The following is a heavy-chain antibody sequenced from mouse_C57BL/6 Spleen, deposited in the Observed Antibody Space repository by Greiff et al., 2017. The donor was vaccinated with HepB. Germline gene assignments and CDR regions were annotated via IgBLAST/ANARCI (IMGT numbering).Heavy chain of an antibody. D-gene: IGHD3-2*02. CDR1: GFTFSNYW. J-gene: IGHJ2*01. CDR3: PGRDSSGDFDY. V-gene: IGHV6-3*01. CDR2: IRLKSDNYAT. Sequence: EVKLQESGGGLVQPGGSMKLSCVASGFTFSNYWMNWVRQSPEKGLEWVAQIRLKSDNYATHYAESVKGRFTISRDDSKSSVYLQMNNLRAEDTGIYYCPGRDSSGDFDYWGQGTTLTVSS.